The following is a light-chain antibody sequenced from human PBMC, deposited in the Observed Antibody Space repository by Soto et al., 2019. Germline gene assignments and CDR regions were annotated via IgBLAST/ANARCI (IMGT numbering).Light chain of an antibody. Sequence: QSVLTQPASVSGSPGQSITISCTGTSSDVGGNEYVSWYPHHPGKAPKLFIYEVFNRPSGVSDRFSGSKSACTASLTISGLQAEDEADYYCTSLRRGGTRVFGTGTKVTVL. J-gene: IGLJ1*01. V-gene: IGLV2-14*01. CDR2: EVF. CDR1: SSDVGGNEY. CDR3: TSLRRGGTRV.